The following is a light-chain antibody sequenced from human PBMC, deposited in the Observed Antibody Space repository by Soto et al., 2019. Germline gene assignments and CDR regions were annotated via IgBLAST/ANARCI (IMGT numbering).Light chain of an antibody. CDR1: QRMTNY. J-gene: IGKJ1*01. CDR2: AAY. Sequence: DIQMTQSPSSLSASVGDRVTITCRTSQRMTNYLNWYQQKPGKAPNLLIYAAYNLQSGVPSRFSGSGSGTAFTLTISNLQPADIATYYCQQSYSIPWTFGQGTKVEVK. V-gene: IGKV1-39*01. CDR3: QQSYSIPWT.